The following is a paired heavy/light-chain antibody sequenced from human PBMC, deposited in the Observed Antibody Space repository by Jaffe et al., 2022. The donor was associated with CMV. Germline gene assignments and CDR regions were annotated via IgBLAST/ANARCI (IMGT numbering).Heavy chain of an antibody. Sequence: EVQLMESGGGLVQPGGSLRLSCAASGFTFNDYAMNWVRQTPGKGLEWVSGISSSDDSTYYADSVKGRFTISRDNSKNTLSLQMNSLRAEDTGVYYCAKAYCGGDCYLGDYYYFYMDVWGKGTTVTVS. D-gene: IGHD2-21*02. CDR3: AKAYCGGDCYLGDYYYFYMDV. V-gene: IGHV3-23*01. CDR2: ISSSDDST. CDR1: GFTFNDYA. J-gene: IGHJ6*03.
Light chain of an antibody. CDR1: QSVGSY. J-gene: IGKJ2*01. CDR2: DAS. Sequence: EVVLTQSPATLSLSPGERATLSCRASQSVGSYLAWYQQKPGQAPRLLIYDASKRATGIPVRFRGSGSGTDFTLTISSLEPEDFAVYYCQQRSNWPDYTFGQGTKLEIK. V-gene: IGKV3-11*01. CDR3: QQRSNWPDYT.